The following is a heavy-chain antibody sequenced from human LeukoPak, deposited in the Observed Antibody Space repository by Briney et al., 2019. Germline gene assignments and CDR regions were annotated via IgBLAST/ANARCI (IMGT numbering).Heavy chain of an antibody. CDR1: GGSISSSNW. CDR2: IYHSGST. CDR3: ARRRVAAAVDY. V-gene: IGHV4-4*02. J-gene: IGHJ4*02. D-gene: IGHD6-13*01. Sequence: SETLSLTCAVSGGSISSSNWWSWVRQPPGKGLEWIGEIYHSGSTNYNPSLKSRVTISVDMSKNQFSLKLSSVTAADTAVYYCARRRVAAAVDYWGQGTLVTVSS.